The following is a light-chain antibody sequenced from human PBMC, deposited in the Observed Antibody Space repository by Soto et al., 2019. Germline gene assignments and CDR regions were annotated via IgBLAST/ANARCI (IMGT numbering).Light chain of an antibody. V-gene: IGLV1-44*01. Sequence: QSVLTQLPSLSGTPGQRGTISCSGSNSNIGRYSVNWYQHFPGTAHKLLIYSDDERPSGVPDRFSGSKSGPSASLAISGLQSEDEAEYYCAAWDDNLNGPLFGGGTKLTVL. CDR3: AAWDDNLNGPL. CDR2: SDD. J-gene: IGLJ3*02. CDR1: NSNIGRYS.